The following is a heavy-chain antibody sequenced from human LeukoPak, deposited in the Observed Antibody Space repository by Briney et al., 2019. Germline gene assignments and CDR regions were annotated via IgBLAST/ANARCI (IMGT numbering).Heavy chain of an antibody. Sequence: AGGSLRLSCAASGFTFSSYGMHWVRQAPGKGLEWVAVIWYDGSNKYYADSVKGRFTISRDNRKNTLYLQMNSLRAEDTAMYFCAKRGVVIRVILVGFHKEAYYFDSWGQGALVTVSS. D-gene: IGHD3-22*01. CDR1: GFTFSSYG. CDR2: IWYDGSNK. CDR3: AKRGVVIRVILVGFHKEAYYFDS. V-gene: IGHV3-33*06. J-gene: IGHJ4*02.